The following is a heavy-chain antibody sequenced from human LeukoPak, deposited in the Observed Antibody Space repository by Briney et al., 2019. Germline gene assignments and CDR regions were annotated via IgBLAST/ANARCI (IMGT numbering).Heavy chain of an antibody. CDR3: VRERSVKARQEGGHRYYYFMDV. D-gene: IGHD6-6*01. CDR1: NFIFGNYT. V-gene: IGHV3-21*04. Sequence: GGSLRLSCAASNFIFGNYTMNWVRQAPGRGLEGVTSISGGWRSIYYADSLKGRFTTSRDNVKNSLFLQMNSLRAEDTGVYFCVRERSVKARQEGGHRYYYFMDVWGNGTTVTVSS. J-gene: IGHJ6*03. CDR2: ISGGWRSI.